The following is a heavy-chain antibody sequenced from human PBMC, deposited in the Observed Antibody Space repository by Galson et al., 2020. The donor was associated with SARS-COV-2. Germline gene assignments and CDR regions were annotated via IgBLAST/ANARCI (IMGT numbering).Heavy chain of an antibody. V-gene: IGHV4-31*03. CDR1: GASISSNAYY. Sequence: SETLSLTCTVSGASISSNAYYWSWIRQHPGKGLEWIGYIYYSGTTFYNPSLKSRVTISVDTSKNQFSLRLRSVTAADTAVYYCARNIETYSSTWQYYFDSWGQGTLVTVSS. CDR2: IYYSGTT. J-gene: IGHJ4*02. D-gene: IGHD6-13*01. CDR3: ARNIETYSSTWQYYFDS.